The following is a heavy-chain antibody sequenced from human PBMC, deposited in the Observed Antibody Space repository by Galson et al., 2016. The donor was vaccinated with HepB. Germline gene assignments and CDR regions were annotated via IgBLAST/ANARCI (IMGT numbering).Heavy chain of an antibody. V-gene: IGHV3-30-3*01. Sequence: LSCAASGFTFSSYAMHWVRQAPGKGLEWVAVISHDGSNKYFAGSVKGRFTISRDNPKNTLYLQMNSLRAEDTAVYYCARDHLEYSFSGSYYNAWGSPDYWGQGTLVTVSS. CDR2: ISHDGSNK. J-gene: IGHJ4*02. CDR1: GFTFSSYA. D-gene: IGHD3-10*01. CDR3: ARDHLEYSFSGSYYNAWGSPDY.